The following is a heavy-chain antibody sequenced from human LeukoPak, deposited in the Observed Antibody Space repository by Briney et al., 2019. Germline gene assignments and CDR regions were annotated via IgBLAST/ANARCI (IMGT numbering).Heavy chain of an antibody. CDR1: GFTFSSYG. Sequence: GGSLRLSCAASGFTFSSYGMHWVRQAPGKGLEWVAFIRYDGSNKYYADSVKGRLTISRDNSKNTLYLQMNSLRAEDTAVYYCAKDGVGYSSGLDAFGIWGQGTMVTVSS. CDR3: AKDGVGYSSGLDAFGI. V-gene: IGHV3-30*02. CDR2: IRYDGSNK. D-gene: IGHD6-19*01. J-gene: IGHJ3*02.